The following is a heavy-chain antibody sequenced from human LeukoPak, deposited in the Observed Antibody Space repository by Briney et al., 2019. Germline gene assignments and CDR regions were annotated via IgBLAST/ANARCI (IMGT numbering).Heavy chain of an antibody. J-gene: IGHJ3*02. CDR2: ISHRGST. Sequence: SETLSLTCTVSGYSISSGYYWGWIRQPPGKGLEWIGSISHRGSTYYSPSLKSRVTISVDTSKNHFSLILSSVTAADTAIYYCARDEFPDTFDIWGLGTMVTVSS. CDR1: GYSISSGYY. V-gene: IGHV4-38-2*02. CDR3: ARDEFPDTFDI. D-gene: IGHD3-10*01.